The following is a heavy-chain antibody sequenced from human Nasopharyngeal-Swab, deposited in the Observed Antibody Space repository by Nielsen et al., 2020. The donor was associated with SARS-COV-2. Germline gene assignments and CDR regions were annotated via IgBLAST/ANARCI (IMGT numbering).Heavy chain of an antibody. D-gene: IGHD3-22*01. J-gene: IGHJ1*01. V-gene: IGHV1-46*01. Sequence: ASVKVSCKASGYTFTSYAMNWVRQAPGQGLEWMGIINPSGGSTSYAQKFQGRVTMTRDTSTSTVYMELSSLRSEDTAVYYCARGENYDSSGYYSRAEYFQHWGQGTLVTVSS. CDR3: ARGENYDSSGYYSRAEYFQH. CDR2: INPSGGST. CDR1: GYTFTSYA.